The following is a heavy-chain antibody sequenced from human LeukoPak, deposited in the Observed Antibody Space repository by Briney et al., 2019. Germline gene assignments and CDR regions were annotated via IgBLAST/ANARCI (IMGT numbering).Heavy chain of an antibody. CDR2: IIPILGIA. D-gene: IGHD4-17*01. V-gene: IGHV1-69*04. J-gene: IGHJ6*03. CDR1: GGTFSSYA. Sequence: SVKVSCKASGGTFSSYAISWVRQAPGQGLEWMGRIIPILGIANYAQKFQGRVTITADKSTSTAYMELSSLRSEDTAVYYCARLTTVTTGYVDVWGKGTTVTVSS. CDR3: ARLTTVTTGYVDV.